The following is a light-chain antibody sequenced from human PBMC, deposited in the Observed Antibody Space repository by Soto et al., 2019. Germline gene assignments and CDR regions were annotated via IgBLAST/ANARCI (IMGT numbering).Light chain of an antibody. CDR1: QSVSSY. J-gene: IGKJ1*01. Sequence: EIVLTQSPATLSLSPGERATLSCRASQSVSSYLAWYQQKPGQAPRLLIYAASTRATGIPDRISGSGSGTDFTLTISRLEPEDFAVYYCQQYGGSPRTFGQGTKVDIK. CDR3: QQYGGSPRT. CDR2: AAS. V-gene: IGKV3-20*01.